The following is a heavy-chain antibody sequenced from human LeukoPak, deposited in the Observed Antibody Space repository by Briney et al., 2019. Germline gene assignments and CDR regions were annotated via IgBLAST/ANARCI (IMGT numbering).Heavy chain of an antibody. CDR2: IYYSGST. V-gene: IGHV4-39*01. Sequence: SETLSLTCTVSGGSISSSSYYWGWIRQPPGKGLEWIGSIYYSGSTYYNPSLKRRVTISVDTSKDQSSLKLSSVTAADTAVYYCARRAPYYDFWSGTDIDYWGQGTLVTVSS. J-gene: IGHJ4*02. D-gene: IGHD3-3*01. CDR1: GGSISSSSYY. CDR3: ARRAPYYDFWSGTDIDY.